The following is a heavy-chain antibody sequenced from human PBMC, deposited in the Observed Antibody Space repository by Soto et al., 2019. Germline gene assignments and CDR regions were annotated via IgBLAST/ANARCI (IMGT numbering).Heavy chain of an antibody. CDR3: VKGWERTEPLYYYYGMDV. D-gene: IGHD1-1*01. Sequence: PGGSLRLSCSASGFTFSSYAMHWVRQAPGKGLEYVSAISSNGGSTYYADSVKGRFTISRDNSKNTLYLQMSSLRAEDTAVYYCVKGWERTEPLYYYYGMDVWGQGTTVTVSS. J-gene: IGHJ6*02. CDR2: ISSNGGST. V-gene: IGHV3-64D*08. CDR1: GFTFSSYA.